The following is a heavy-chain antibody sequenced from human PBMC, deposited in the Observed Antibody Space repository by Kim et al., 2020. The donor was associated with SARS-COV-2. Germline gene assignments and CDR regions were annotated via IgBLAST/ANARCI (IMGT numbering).Heavy chain of an antibody. CDR3: AGPSLGPYDAFDI. D-gene: IGHD3-16*01. CDR1: GGSISSSSYY. J-gene: IGHJ3*02. Sequence: SETLSLTCTVSGGSISSSSYYWGWIRQPPGKGLEWIGSIYYSGSTYYNPSLKSRVTISVDTTKNQFSLKLSSVTAADTAVYYCAGPSLGPYDAFDIWGQGKLVTASS. V-gene: IGHV4-39*01. CDR2: IYYSGST.